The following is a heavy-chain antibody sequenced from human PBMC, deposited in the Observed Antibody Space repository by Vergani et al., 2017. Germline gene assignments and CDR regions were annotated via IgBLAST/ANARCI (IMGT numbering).Heavy chain of an antibody. CDR2: IRYDGSNK. V-gene: IGHV3-30*02. CDR3: VKEKIDLGSYFFDS. CDR1: GFTFSSYS. Sequence: VQLVESGGGLVQPGGSLRLSCAASGFTFSSYSMNWVRQAPGKGLEWVAFIRYDGSNKYYADSVKGRFSISRDNSKNTVFLQMHSLRAEDTAIYYCVKEKIDLGSYFFDSWGHGILVTVSS. D-gene: IGHD2/OR15-2a*01. J-gene: IGHJ4*01.